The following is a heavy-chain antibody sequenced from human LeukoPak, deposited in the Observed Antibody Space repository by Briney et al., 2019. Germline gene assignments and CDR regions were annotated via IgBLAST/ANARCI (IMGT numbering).Heavy chain of an antibody. CDR2: INPNSGGT. V-gene: IGHV1-2*02. Sequence: GASVKVSCKASGYTFTSYDINWVRQATGQGLEWMGWINPNSGGTNYAQKFQGRVTMTRDTSISTAYMELSRLRSDDTAVYYCARGDQDIVVVPAADWGQGTLVTVSS. J-gene: IGHJ4*02. CDR1: GYTFTSYD. D-gene: IGHD2-2*01. CDR3: ARGDQDIVVVPAAD.